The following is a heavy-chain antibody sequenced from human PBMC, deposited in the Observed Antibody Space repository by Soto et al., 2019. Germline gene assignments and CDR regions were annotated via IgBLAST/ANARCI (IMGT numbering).Heavy chain of an antibody. CDR1: GFTFSSYV. D-gene: IGHD3-10*01. J-gene: IGHJ4*02. Sequence: EVQLLESGGGLVQPGGSLRLSCAASGFTFSSYVMSWVRQAPGKGLEWVSVISGSGGSTYYADSVKGRFTISRDNSKNTLYLQMNSRRAEDTAVYYCAPHLWFGELYYWGQGTLVTVSS. V-gene: IGHV3-23*01. CDR3: APHLWFGELYY. CDR2: ISGSGGST.